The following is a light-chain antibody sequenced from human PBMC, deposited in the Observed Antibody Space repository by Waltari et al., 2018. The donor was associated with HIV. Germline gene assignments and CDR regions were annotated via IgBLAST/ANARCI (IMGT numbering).Light chain of an antibody. CDR3: GTWDSGKNVWV. J-gene: IGLJ3*02. CDR2: DNT. V-gene: IGLV1-51*01. Sequence: QSVLTQPPSVSAAPGQTVTISCSGSSSHIGNNYVSWYQQVTGAAPKLVLYDNTERPSGIRDRFSGSKSGTSATLDITGLQPGDEADYYCGTWDSGKNVWVFGGGTKLTVL. CDR1: SSHIGNNY.